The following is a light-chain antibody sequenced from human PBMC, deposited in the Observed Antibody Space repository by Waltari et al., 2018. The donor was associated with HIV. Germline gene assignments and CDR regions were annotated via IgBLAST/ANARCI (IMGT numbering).Light chain of an antibody. Sequence: QSVLTQPPSASGTPGQRVTIPCSGSNSNVGISYVYWYQQRPGTTPPLVIYGINQRPSGVPDRFSGSKSGTSVSLVISGIRSEDEADYYCAAWDYSLSGWVFGGGTKLTVL. CDR3: AAWDYSLSGWV. V-gene: IGLV1-47*01. CDR1: NSNVGISY. J-gene: IGLJ3*02. CDR2: GIN.